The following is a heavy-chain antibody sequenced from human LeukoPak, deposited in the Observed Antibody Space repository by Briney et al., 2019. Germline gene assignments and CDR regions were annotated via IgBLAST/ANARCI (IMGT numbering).Heavy chain of an antibody. CDR1: GFTFSSYW. CDR2: IRQDGSVK. Sequence: GGSLRLSCAASGFTFSSYWMSRVRQAPGKGLEWVANIRQDGSVKYYVGSVKGRFTISRDNAENSLYLQMNSLRAEDTAVYYCATSSDAPANYWGQGTLVTVSS. CDR3: ATSSDAPANY. J-gene: IGHJ4*02. D-gene: IGHD2-2*01. V-gene: IGHV3-7*01.